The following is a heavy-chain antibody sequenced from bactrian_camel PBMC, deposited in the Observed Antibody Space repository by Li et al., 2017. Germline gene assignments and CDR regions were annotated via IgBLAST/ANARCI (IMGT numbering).Heavy chain of an antibody. V-gene: IGHV3S63*01. CDR3: ATGHLNIHLWLGYVPPAYAFNY. CDR1: GERFGRLC. CDR2: IWAGGSGT. Sequence: HVQLVESGGGSVQAGGSLRLSCVASGERFGRLCMAWFRQAPGKEREGVAAIWAGGSGTYYADSVKDRFTTSQDKTENTVYLHMASLIPEDTAMYYCATGHLNIHLWLGYVPPAYAFNYRGRGTQVTVS. J-gene: IGHJ4*01. D-gene: IGHD1*01.